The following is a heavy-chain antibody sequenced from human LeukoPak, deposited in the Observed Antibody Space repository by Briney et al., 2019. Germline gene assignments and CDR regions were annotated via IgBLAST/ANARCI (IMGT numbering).Heavy chain of an antibody. CDR3: ASDIVVVPAAIMGYYYYYMDV. CDR1: GYTFTGYY. J-gene: IGHJ6*03. V-gene: IGHV1-69*13. CDR2: IIPIFGTA. D-gene: IGHD2-2*02. Sequence: GASVKVSCKASGYTFTGYYMHWVRQAPGQGLEWMGGIIPIFGTANYAQKFQGRVTITADESTSIAYMELSSLRSEDTAVYYCASDIVVVPAAIMGYYYYYMDVWGKGTTVTVSS.